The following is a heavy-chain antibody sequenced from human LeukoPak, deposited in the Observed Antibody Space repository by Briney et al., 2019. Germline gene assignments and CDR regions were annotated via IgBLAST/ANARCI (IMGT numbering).Heavy chain of an antibody. CDR1: GGSFSGYY. D-gene: IGHD2-15*01. V-gene: IGHV4-34*01. CDR2: INHSGST. CDR3: ARRLLGYCSGGSCYSGYFQH. J-gene: IGHJ1*01. Sequence: SETLSLTCAVYGGSFSGYYWSWIRQPPRKGLEWIGEINHSGSTNSNPSLKSQVTISVDTSKNQFSLKLSSVTAADTAMYYCARRLLGYCSGGSCYSGYFQHWGQGTLVTVSS.